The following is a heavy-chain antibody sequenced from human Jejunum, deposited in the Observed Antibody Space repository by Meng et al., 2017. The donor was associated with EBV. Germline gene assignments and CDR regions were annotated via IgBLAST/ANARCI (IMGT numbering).Heavy chain of an antibody. Sequence: QVPVEVPGPGWVKLSGTRPCTAVFPGDSIDGRNWWSWVRQSPGRGLEWIGEIYYSGRTNYNPSLKSRVTILVDRSENHFSLHLSSVTAADTAVYYCVRGGDYCLVYWGQGTLVTVSS. J-gene: IGHJ4*02. CDR1: GDSIDGRNW. CDR3: VRGGDYCLVY. D-gene: IGHD2-21*02. CDR2: IYYSGRT. V-gene: IGHV4-4*02.